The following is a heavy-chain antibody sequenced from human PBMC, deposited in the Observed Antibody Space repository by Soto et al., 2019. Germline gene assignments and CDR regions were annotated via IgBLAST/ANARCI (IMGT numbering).Heavy chain of an antibody. V-gene: IGHV1-18*01. CDR2: ISAYNGNT. Sequence: QVQLVQSGAEVKKPGASVKVSCKASGYTFTSYGISWVRQAPGQGLEWMGWISAYNGNTNYAQKLQGRVTMTTDTSTSTAYMELRILRSDDTAVYYCALPRCMSTSCYHWFDPWGQGTLVTVSS. J-gene: IGHJ5*02. CDR3: ALPRCMSTSCYHWFDP. CDR1: GYTFTSYG. D-gene: IGHD2-2*01.